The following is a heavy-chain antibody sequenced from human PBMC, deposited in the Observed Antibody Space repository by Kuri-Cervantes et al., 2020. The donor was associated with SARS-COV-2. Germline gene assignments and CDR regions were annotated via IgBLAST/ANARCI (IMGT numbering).Heavy chain of an antibody. D-gene: IGHD6-6*01. V-gene: IGHV3-48*01. CDR2: ISSSSSTI. CDR3: AGGMGRYSSSFDY. Sequence: GESLKISCAASGFTFSSYSMNWVRQAPGKGLEWVSYISSSSSTIYYADSVKGRFTISRDNAKNSLYLQMNSLRAEDTAVYYCAGGMGRYSSSFDYWAREPWSPSPQ. CDR1: GFTFSSYS. J-gene: IGHJ4*02.